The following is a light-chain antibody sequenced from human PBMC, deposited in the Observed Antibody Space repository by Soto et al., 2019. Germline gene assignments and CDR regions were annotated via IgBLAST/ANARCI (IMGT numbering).Light chain of an antibody. Sequence: DIQMTQSPSSLSASVGDRVTITCRASQSISSYLNLYQQKPGKAPKLLIYAASSLQSGVPSRFSGSGSGTDFTLTISSLQPEDFATYYCQQSYSTRGTFGGGTKVEIK. J-gene: IGKJ4*01. V-gene: IGKV1-39*01. CDR2: AAS. CDR3: QQSYSTRGT. CDR1: QSISSY.